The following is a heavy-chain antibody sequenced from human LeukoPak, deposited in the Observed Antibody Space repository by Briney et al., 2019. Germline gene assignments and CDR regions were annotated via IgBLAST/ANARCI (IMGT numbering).Heavy chain of an antibody. CDR3: ARQRGFLSAYIDF. V-gene: IGHV4-34*01. CDR1: GEPSIGYY. J-gene: IGHJ4*02. Sequence: PSETLSLTCAVYGEPSIGYYWAWIRQPPGKGLEWLGEINYSGSTNYNPSLKSRVTISLDTSKKQFSLKLNSVTAADTAVYYCARQRGFLSAYIDFWGRGTPVTVSP. D-gene: IGHD3-3*01. CDR2: INYSGST.